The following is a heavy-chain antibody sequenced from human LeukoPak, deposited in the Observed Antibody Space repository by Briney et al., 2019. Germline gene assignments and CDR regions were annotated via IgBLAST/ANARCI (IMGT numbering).Heavy chain of an antibody. CDR2: ISGSGGST. CDR1: GFTFSSYA. J-gene: IGHJ4*02. CDR3: AKDRVRHIVVVPAAEIDY. Sequence: EGSLRLSCAASGFTFSSYAMSWVRQAPGKGLEWVSAISGSGGSTYYADSVKGRFTISRDNSKNTLYLQMNSLRAEDTAVYYCAKDRVRHIVVVPAAEIDYWGQGTLVTVSS. D-gene: IGHD2-2*01. V-gene: IGHV3-23*01.